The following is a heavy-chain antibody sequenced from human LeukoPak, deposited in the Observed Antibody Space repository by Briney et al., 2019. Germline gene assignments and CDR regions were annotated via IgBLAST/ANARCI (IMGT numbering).Heavy chain of an antibody. Sequence: SETLSLTCTVAGDSVSSVTDYWAWIRQPPGKGLEWIASADYSGGTYYNPSLESRVAISADMSKKQISLTLTSVTDADMAVYYCAGERGEEYSSGWYKTNYFDNWGQGIRVTVSS. J-gene: IGHJ4*02. V-gene: IGHV4-39*07. CDR1: GDSVSSVTDY. CDR2: ADYSGGT. CDR3: AGERGEEYSSGWYKTNYFDN. D-gene: IGHD6-19*01.